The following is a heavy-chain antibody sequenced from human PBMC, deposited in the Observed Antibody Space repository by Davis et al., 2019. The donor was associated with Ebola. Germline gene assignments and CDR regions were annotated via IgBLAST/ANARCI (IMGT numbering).Heavy chain of an antibody. CDR2: IYFSGST. V-gene: IGHV4-31*03. CDR3: ARPRGSGYDLDWFDS. D-gene: IGHD5-12*01. J-gene: IGHJ5*01. Sequence: MPSETLSLTCTVSGGSISSGGYFWSWIRQHPGKGLEWIGYIYFSGSTYYNPSLKSRVTISVDTSKNQFSLKLSSVTAADTAVYYCARPRGSGYDLDWFDSWGQGTLVTVSS. CDR1: GGSISSGGYF.